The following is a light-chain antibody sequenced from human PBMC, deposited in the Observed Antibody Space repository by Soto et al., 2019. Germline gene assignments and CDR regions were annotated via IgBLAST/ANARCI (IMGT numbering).Light chain of an antibody. CDR1: QAISRA. CDR2: DVS. J-gene: IGKJ5*01. V-gene: IGKV1D-13*01. CDR3: QQFNDYPIT. Sequence: AIQLTQSPSSLSASVGDRLTITCRASQAISRALAWYQQKPGKPPQLLIHDVSTLESGVPSRFSGSGSGTDLTLTISSLQPEDFATYYCQQFNDYPITFGQGTRLEIK.